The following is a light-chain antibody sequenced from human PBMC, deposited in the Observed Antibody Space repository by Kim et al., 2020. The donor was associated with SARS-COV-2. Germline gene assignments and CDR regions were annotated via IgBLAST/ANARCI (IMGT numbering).Light chain of an antibody. CDR1: SSDVGGFNF. Sequence: QSALTQPASVSGSPGQSITISCTGTSSDVGGFNFVSWYQQYPGKVPKLMIYAVSKRPSGVSNRFSGSKSGNTASLTISGLQAEDEADYYCTSYTSTITWVFGGGTKLTVL. V-gene: IGLV2-14*01. CDR2: AVS. J-gene: IGLJ3*02. CDR3: TSYTSTITWV.